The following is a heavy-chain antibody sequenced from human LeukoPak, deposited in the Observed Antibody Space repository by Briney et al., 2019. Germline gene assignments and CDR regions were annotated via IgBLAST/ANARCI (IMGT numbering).Heavy chain of an antibody. J-gene: IGHJ4*02. Sequence: PGGSLRLSCAASGFTFSSHWMHWVRQAPGKGLEWVSRVSTDGSNTYYADSVKGRFTISRDNAKNTLYLQMSSLRAEDTAMYYCIRGLAPYYGFFDCWGQGSLVTVSS. CDR2: VSTDGSNT. CDR1: GFTFSSHW. V-gene: IGHV3-74*01. D-gene: IGHD3-10*01. CDR3: IRGLAPYYGFFDC.